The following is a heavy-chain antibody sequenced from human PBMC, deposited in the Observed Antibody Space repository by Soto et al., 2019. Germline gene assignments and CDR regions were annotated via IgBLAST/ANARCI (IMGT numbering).Heavy chain of an antibody. Sequence: SQALSLTCAISGGSVSSNSAAWNWSRQSPSRGLEWLGRTYYRSKWYNDYAVSVKSRITINPDTSKNQFSLQLNSVTPEDTAVYYCASEEQLDYYYGMDVWGQGTTVTVSS. CDR2: TYYRSKWYN. CDR1: GGSVSSNSAA. CDR3: ASEEQLDYYYGMDV. V-gene: IGHV6-1*01. D-gene: IGHD6-6*01. J-gene: IGHJ6*02.